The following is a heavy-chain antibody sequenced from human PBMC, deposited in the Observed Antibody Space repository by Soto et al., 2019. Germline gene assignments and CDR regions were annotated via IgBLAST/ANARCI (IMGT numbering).Heavy chain of an antibody. D-gene: IGHD6-25*01. V-gene: IGHV1-69*02. Sequence: ASVKIDCKASGGTFRSYTMSGVRQAPGQGLEWMGRIIPILGIANYAQRFQGRVTITADKSTSTAYMELSSLRSEDTAVYCCARATATTFDYWGQGTLVTVSS. CDR3: ARATATTFDY. CDR2: IIPILGIA. J-gene: IGHJ4*02. CDR1: GGTFRSYT.